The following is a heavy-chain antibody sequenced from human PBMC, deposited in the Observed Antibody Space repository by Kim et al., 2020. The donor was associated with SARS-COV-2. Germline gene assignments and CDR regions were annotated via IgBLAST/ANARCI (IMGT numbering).Heavy chain of an antibody. CDR2: ILYDGSNK. Sequence: GGSLRLSCAASGFTFSSYAMHWVRQAPGKGLEWVAVILYDGSNKYYADSVKGRFTISRDNSKNTLYLQMNSLRAEDTAVYYCARDYYDSSGYSYGMDVWGQGTTVTVSS. J-gene: IGHJ6*02. CDR3: ARDYYDSSGYSYGMDV. CDR1: GFTFSSYA. D-gene: IGHD3-22*01. V-gene: IGHV3-30*04.